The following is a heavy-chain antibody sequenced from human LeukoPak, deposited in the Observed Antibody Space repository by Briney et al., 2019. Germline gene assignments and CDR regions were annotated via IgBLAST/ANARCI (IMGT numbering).Heavy chain of an antibody. J-gene: IGHJ5*02. V-gene: IGHV4-4*07. CDR2: IYNSGST. CDR1: GGSISSYY. D-gene: IGHD3-10*01. CDR3: ARSNRGGWFDA. Sequence: SETLSLTCTVSGGSISSYYWSWIRQPAGKGLEWIGRIYNSGSTNYNPSLKSRVTISVDTSKKQFSLKMISVTPADTAVFYCARSNRGGWFDAWGQGTLVTVSS.